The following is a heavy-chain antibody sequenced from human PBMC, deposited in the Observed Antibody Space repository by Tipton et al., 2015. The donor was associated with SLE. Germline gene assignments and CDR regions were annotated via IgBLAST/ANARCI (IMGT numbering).Heavy chain of an antibody. D-gene: IGHD3-22*01. V-gene: IGHV3-30*02. CDR1: GFTFSSYG. Sequence: SLRLSCAASGFTFSSYGMHWVRQAPGKGLEWVAFIRYDGSNKYYADSVKGRFTISRDNSKNTLYLQMNSLRAEDTAVYYCAKIFYDSSGYGDYWGQGTLVTVSS. CDR3: AKIFYDSSGYGDY. CDR2: IRYDGSNK. J-gene: IGHJ4*02.